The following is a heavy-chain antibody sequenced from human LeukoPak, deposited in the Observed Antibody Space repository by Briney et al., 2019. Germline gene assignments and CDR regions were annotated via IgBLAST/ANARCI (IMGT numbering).Heavy chain of an antibody. Sequence: GGSLRLSCAASGFTFSKYWMLWVRQAPGKGLDSVSRVNTDGTVTTYADSVKGRFTVSRDNADNTMFLQMNSVRDEDTAVYYCATKQWLAPPPDSWGQGTPVTVSS. J-gene: IGHJ4*02. CDR2: VNTDGTVT. CDR1: GFTFSKYW. D-gene: IGHD6-19*01. CDR3: ATKQWLAPPPDS. V-gene: IGHV3-74*01.